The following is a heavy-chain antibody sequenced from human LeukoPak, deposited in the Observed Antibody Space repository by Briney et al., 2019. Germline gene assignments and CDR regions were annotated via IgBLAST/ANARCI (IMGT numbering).Heavy chain of an antibody. V-gene: IGHV3-72*01. J-gene: IGHJ3*02. CDR1: GFTFIDHY. CDR2: TRNKANSYTT. CDR3: ARLADYVAFDI. Sequence: GGSLRLSCAAPGFTFIDHYMGWVRQGPGKGLEWVVRTRNKANSYTTEYAASVKGRFTISRDDSKNSLYLQMNSLKPEDTAVYYCARLADYVAFDIWGQGTMVTVSS. D-gene: IGHD4-17*01.